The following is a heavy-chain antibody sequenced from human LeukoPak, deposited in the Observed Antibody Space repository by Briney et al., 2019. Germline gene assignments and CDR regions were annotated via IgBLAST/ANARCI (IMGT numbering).Heavy chain of an antibody. CDR2: ISDSGTTE. CDR1: GFTFSTYW. Sequence: PGGSLRLSCEASGFTFSTYWMTWVRQAPGKGLEWISYISDSGTTEYYADSVRGRFTISRDNAKNSLYLQMNSLTGEDTALYYCARDGTTNRYNWFDSWGQGTLVTVSS. CDR3: ARDGTTNRYNWFDS. V-gene: IGHV3-48*04. D-gene: IGHD2-8*01. J-gene: IGHJ5*01.